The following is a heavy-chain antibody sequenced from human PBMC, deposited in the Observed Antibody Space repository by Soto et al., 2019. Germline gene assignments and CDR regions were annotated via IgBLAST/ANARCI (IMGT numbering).Heavy chain of an antibody. J-gene: IGHJ6*02. V-gene: IGHV4-4*02. Sequence: QVQLQESGPGLVKPSGTLSLTCAVSGGSISSSNWWTWVRQPPGKGLEWIGEISHTGSTNYSPSLNSRVTISVDKSKNQFSLQVTSVTAADTPFYYCAIYGDDHFYGMDVWGQATTVTVSS. CDR3: AIYGDDHFYGMDV. CDR1: GGSISSSNW. D-gene: IGHD7-27*01. CDR2: ISHTGST.